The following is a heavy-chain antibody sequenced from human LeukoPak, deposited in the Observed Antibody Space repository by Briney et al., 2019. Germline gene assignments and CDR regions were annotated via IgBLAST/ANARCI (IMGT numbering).Heavy chain of an antibody. CDR3: ARNEWLVRNWFDP. D-gene: IGHD6-19*01. Sequence: ASVKVSCKASGYTFTGYYMHWVRQAPGHGLEWMGRINPNSGGTNYAQKFQGRVTMTRDTSISTAYMELSRLRSDDTAVYYCARNEWLVRNWFDPWGQGTLVTVSS. V-gene: IGHV1-2*06. CDR1: GYTFTGYY. CDR2: INPNSGGT. J-gene: IGHJ5*02.